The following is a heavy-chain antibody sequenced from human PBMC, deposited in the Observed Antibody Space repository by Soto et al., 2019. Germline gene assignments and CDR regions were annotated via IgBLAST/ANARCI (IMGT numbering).Heavy chain of an antibody. V-gene: IGHV3-23*01. CDR2: ISDRGDRT. Sequence: GGSLRLSCAASGFTFSTYAMSWVRQAPGKGLEWVSAISDRGDRTYYADSVKGRFTISRDNSMNTLYLQMNSLNAEDTALYYCTKDHWGSYSGQGTLVTVSS. CDR3: TKDHWGSY. CDR1: GFTFSTYA. D-gene: IGHD3-16*01. J-gene: IGHJ4*02.